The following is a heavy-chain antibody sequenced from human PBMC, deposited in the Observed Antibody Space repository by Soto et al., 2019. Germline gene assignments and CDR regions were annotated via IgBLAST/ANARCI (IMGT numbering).Heavy chain of an antibody. CDR2: MNPNSGNT. CDR1: GYTFTSYD. D-gene: IGHD6-6*01. V-gene: IGHV1-8*01. Sequence: ASVKVSCKASGYTFTSYDINWVRQATGQGLEWMGWMNPNSGNTGYAQKFQGRVTMTRNTAISTAYMELSSLRSEDTAVYYCASGRDSSASGLNCYGMDVWGQGTTVTVSS. J-gene: IGHJ6*02. CDR3: ASGRDSSASGLNCYGMDV.